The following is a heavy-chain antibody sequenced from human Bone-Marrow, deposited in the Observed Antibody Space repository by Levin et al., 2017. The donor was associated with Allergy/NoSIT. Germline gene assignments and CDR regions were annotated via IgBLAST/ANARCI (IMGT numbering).Heavy chain of an antibody. CDR2: INTNTGNP. CDR3: ARDHCLSTSCLIDP. D-gene: IGHD2-2*01. Sequence: ASVKVSCKASGYTFITYAMNWVRQAPGQGLEWMGWINTNTGNPTYAQGFTGRFVFSLDTSVSTAYLQINSLKAEDTAVYYCARDHCLSTSCLIDPWGQGTLVTVSS. CDR1: GYTFITYA. V-gene: IGHV7-4-1*02. J-gene: IGHJ5*02.